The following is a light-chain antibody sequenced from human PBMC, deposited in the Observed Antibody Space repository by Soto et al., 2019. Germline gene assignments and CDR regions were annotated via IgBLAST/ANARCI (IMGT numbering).Light chain of an antibody. V-gene: IGLV2-11*01. CDR3: CSYGGTFV. J-gene: IGLJ1*01. Sequence: QSVLTQPRSVSGSPGQSVTISCTGTSSDVGANKYVSWYQQHPGKAPKLMLFDVNKRPSGVPDRFSGSKSGYTASLTISGLQSEDEADYYCCSYGGTFVFGTGPKVTVL. CDR2: DVN. CDR1: SSDVGANKY.